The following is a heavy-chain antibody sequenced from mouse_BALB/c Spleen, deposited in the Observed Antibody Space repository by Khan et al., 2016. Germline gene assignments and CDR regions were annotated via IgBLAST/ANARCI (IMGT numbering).Heavy chain of an antibody. V-gene: IGHV14-3*02. CDR2: IDPANGNT. J-gene: IGHJ2*01. CDR1: GFNIKDTY. CDR3: ARGRAYYGNPFDY. D-gene: IGHD2-1*01. Sequence: VQLQQSGAELVKPGASVKLSCTASGFNIKDTYMHWVKQRPEQGLEWIGRIDPANGNTKYDPKFQGKATITADTSSNTAYLQLSSLTSEDIAVYYCARGRAYYGNPFDYWGQGTTLTVSS.